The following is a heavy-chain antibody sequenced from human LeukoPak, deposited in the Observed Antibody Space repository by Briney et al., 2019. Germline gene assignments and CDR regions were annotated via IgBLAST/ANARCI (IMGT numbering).Heavy chain of an antibody. V-gene: IGHV4-31*03. CDR1: GGSISSGGYY. CDR3: ARVPAYSSSWVWFDP. Sequence: SEPLSLTCTVSGGSISSGGYYWRWVRQQPGKGLEWIGYIYYSGSTYYNPSLKSRVNISVDTSKNQFSLKLNSVTAADTAVYYCARVPAYSSSWVWFDPWGQGTLVTVSS. D-gene: IGHD6-13*01. CDR2: IYYSGST. J-gene: IGHJ5*02.